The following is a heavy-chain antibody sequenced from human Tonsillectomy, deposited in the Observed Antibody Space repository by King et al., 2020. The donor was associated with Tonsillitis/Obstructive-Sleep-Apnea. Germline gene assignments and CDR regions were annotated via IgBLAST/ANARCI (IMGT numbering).Heavy chain of an antibody. D-gene: IGHD1-26*01. CDR3: ARSVGARYWFDP. Sequence: QLQESGPGLVKPSETLSLTCTVSGGSISSYYWSWIRQPPGKGLEWIGYIYYSGSTNYNPSLKSRVTKSVDTAKNQFSLKLSSVTAADTAVYYCARSVGARYWFDPWGQGTLFTVSS. V-gene: IGHV4-59*01. CDR1: GGSISSYY. J-gene: IGHJ5*02. CDR2: IYYSGST.